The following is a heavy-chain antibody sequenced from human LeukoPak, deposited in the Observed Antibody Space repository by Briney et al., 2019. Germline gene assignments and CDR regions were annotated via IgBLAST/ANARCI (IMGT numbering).Heavy chain of an antibody. V-gene: IGHV1-46*01. CDR1: GYTFTSYY. J-gene: IGHJ4*02. D-gene: IGHD6-19*01. CDR2: INPSGGST. Sequence: ASVKVSCKASGYTFTSYYMHWVRQAPGQGLEWMGIINPSGGSTSYAQKFQGRVTMTRDMSTSTVYMELSSLRSEDTAVYYCARGGGDDCAIAVAGLCYCDYWGQGTLVTVSS. CDR3: ARGGGDDCAIAVAGLCYCDY.